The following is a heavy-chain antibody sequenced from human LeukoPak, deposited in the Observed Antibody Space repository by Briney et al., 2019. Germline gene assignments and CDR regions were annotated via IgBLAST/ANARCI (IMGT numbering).Heavy chain of an antibody. J-gene: IGHJ6*03. CDR1: GFTFSSYA. V-gene: IGHV3-23*01. D-gene: IGHD2-2*01. CDR3: AKALTKATNYMDV. CDR2: ISGSGGST. Sequence: GGSLRLSCAASGFTFSSYAMSWVRQAPGKGLEWVSAISGSGGSTYYAASVKGRFTISRDNSKNPLYLQMNSLRAEDTAVYYCAKALTKATNYMDVWGKGTTVTVSS.